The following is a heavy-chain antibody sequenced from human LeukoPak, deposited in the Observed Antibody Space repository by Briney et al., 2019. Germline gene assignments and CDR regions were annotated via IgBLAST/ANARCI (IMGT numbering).Heavy chain of an antibody. V-gene: IGHV4-61*02. J-gene: IGHJ5*02. CDR1: GGSISSGSYY. D-gene: IGHD2-15*01. Sequence: SSETLSLTCTVSGGSISSGSYYWSWIRQPAGKGLEWIGRIYTSGGTNYNPSLKGRVTISVDTSKNQFSLKLSSVTAADTAVYYCARESVVVVAASNWFDPWGQGTLVTVSS. CDR2: IYTSGGT. CDR3: ARESVVVVAASNWFDP.